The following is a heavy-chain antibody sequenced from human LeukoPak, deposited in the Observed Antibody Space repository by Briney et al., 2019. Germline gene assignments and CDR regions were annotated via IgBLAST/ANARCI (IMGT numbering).Heavy chain of an antibody. CDR1: GFTFSSYE. V-gene: IGHV3-48*03. CDR2: ISSSGSTI. J-gene: IGHJ4*02. CDR3: ARDKIPTVTPFDY. Sequence: PGGSLRLSCAASGFTFSSYEMNWVCQAPGKGLEWVSYISSSGSTIYYADSVKGRFTTSRDNAKNSLYLQMNSLRAEDTAVYYCARDKIPTVTPFDYWGQGTLVTVSS. D-gene: IGHD4-17*01.